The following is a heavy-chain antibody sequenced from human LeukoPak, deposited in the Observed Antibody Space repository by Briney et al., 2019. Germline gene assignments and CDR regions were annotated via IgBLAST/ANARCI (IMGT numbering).Heavy chain of an antibody. D-gene: IGHD5-12*01. J-gene: IGHJ4*02. V-gene: IGHV3-23*01. CDR1: GFTFSSYA. CDR2: ISGSGGST. Sequence: GGSLRLSCAASGFTFSSYAMSWVRQAPGKGLEWVSAISGSGGSTYYADSVKGRFTISRDNSKNTLYLQMNSLRAEDTAVYYCARGPSAYPKCFDYWGQGTLVTVSS. CDR3: ARGPSAYPKCFDY.